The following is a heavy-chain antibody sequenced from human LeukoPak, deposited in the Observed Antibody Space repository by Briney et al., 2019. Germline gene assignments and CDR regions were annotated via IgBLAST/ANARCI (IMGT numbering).Heavy chain of an antibody. CDR3: ARDLGDYWSGFRSYFFDY. J-gene: IGHJ4*02. CDR1: GGSISSYY. Sequence: SSETLSLTCTVSGGSISSYYWSWIRQPPGKGLEWIGYIYYSGSTNYNPSLKSRVTISVDTSKNQFSLKLSSVTAADTAVYYCARDLGDYWSGFRSYFFDYWGQGTLATVSS. V-gene: IGHV4-59*01. D-gene: IGHD3-3*01. CDR2: IYYSGST.